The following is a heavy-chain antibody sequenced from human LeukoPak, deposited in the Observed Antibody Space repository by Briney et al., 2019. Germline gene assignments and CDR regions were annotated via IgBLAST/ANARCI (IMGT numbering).Heavy chain of an antibody. D-gene: IGHD6-6*01. J-gene: IGHJ4*02. V-gene: IGHV1-69*05. CDR2: IIPIFGTA. CDR3: AADEYSSSAFDY. CDR1: GGTFSSYA. Sequence: SVKVSCKAPGGTFSSYAISWVRQAPGQGLEWMGRIIPIFGTANYAQKFQGRVTITTDGSTSTAYMELSSLRSEDTAVYYCAADEYSSSAFDYWGQGTLVTVSS.